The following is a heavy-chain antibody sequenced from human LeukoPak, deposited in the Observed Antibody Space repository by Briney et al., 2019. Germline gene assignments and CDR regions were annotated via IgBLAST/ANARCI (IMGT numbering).Heavy chain of an antibody. Sequence: SETLSLTCAVYGGSFSGYYWSWIRRPPGKGLEWIGEINHSGSTNYNPSLKSRVTISVDTSKNQFSLKLSSVTAADTAVYYCARGPSYDILTGYAGPSWFDPWGQGTLVTVSS. J-gene: IGHJ5*02. V-gene: IGHV4-34*01. CDR3: ARGPSYDILTGYAGPSWFDP. CDR2: INHSGST. CDR1: GGSFSGYY. D-gene: IGHD3-9*01.